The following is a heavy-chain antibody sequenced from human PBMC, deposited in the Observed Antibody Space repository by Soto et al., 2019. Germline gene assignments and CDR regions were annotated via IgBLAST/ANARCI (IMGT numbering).Heavy chain of an antibody. Sequence: VASVKVSCKASGNTVPNYAIHWVRQAPGQRLEWMGWINGGNGNTYYSEHFQGRVTMTRDTSTGTVYMELSSLRSEDTAVYYCARVYPSDTRYGYVRHNLFAPWGQGTLVTVSS. V-gene: IGHV1-3*01. CDR3: ARVYPSDTRYGYVRHNLFAP. CDR2: INGGNGNT. J-gene: IGHJ5*02. D-gene: IGHD5-18*01. CDR1: GNTVPNYA.